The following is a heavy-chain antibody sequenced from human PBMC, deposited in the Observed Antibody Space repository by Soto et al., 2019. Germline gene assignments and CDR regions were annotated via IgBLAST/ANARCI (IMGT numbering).Heavy chain of an antibody. D-gene: IGHD3-16*01. Sequence: PVGSLRLSCAASGFTFSSYAMHWVRQAPGKGLEWVAVISHDGSITYYSDSVKGRFTMSRDNSNNTLFLQMSSLRSEDTAIYYCAKDEYWESHFYYFMDLWGRGTTVTVSS. V-gene: IGHV3-30*15. CDR2: ISHDGSIT. CDR1: GFTFSSYA. CDR3: AKDEYWESHFYYFMDL. J-gene: IGHJ6*03.